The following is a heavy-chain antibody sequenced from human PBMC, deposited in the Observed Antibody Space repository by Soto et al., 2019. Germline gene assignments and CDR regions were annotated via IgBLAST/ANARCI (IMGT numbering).Heavy chain of an antibody. CDR3: DRGYYEGSDYVVGSPIFDY. J-gene: IGHJ4*02. D-gene: IGHD3-22*01. Sequence: SETLSLTCTVSGGSVDSGDYYWTWIRQPPGKGLEWIGYVSSYRGTTYYTPSLKSRLTISLATHMNQFSLKLPSVTAADTAVYYCDRGYYEGSDYVVGSPIFDYWGQGSLVTVSS. V-gene: IGHV4-30-4*01. CDR2: VSSYRGTT. CDR1: GGSVDSGDYY.